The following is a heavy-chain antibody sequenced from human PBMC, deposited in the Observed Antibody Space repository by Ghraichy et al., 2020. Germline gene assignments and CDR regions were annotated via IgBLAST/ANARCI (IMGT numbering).Heavy chain of an antibody. J-gene: IGHJ6*03. D-gene: IGHD6-13*01. CDR1: GFTFSDYY. CDR3: GRVPGSRWGVLDYYYYYMDV. Sequence: GGSLRLSCAASGFTFSDYYMSWIRQAPGKGLEWVSYISSSGNTIYYADSVKGRFTISRDNAKNSLYVQMNSLRAEDTAVYYCGRVPGSRWGVLDYYYYYMDVWGTGTTVTVSS. CDR2: ISSSGNTI. V-gene: IGHV3-11*01.